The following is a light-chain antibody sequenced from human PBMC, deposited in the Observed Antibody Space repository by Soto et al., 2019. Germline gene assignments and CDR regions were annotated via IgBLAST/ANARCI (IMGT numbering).Light chain of an antibody. V-gene: IGKV1-12*01. J-gene: IGKJ4*01. CDR1: QAIDRW. CDR2: AAS. CDR3: KQSKSFPLT. Sequence: DIQMTQSPSSLSASVGDTVTITCRASQAIDRWLALDQQKPWKAPKVLIYAASSLRSGVPSRFSGSGSGTDFSLTISSLQPEDLATYYCKQSKSFPLTFGGGTKVDIK.